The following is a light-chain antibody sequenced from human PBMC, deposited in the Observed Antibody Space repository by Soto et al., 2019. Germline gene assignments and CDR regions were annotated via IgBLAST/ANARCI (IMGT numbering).Light chain of an antibody. CDR2: TTN. J-gene: IGLJ1*01. V-gene: IGLV1-44*01. Sequence: SVLTQPHSASGTPGQRVAISCSGKNKNIGTSSVHWFQQLPGTAPKLLISTTNQRPSGVPERFSGSKSGTSASLAISVFQSEDEADYYWAALDVSLNGHVFGTGTKVTVL. CDR1: NKNIGTSS. CDR3: AALDVSLNGHV.